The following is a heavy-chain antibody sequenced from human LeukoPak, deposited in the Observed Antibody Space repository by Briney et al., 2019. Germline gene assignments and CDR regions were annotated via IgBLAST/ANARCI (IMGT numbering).Heavy chain of an antibody. J-gene: IGHJ4*02. Sequence: ASVKVSCKASGYTFTGYYMHWVRQAPGQGLEWMGWINPNSGGINYAQKFQGRVTMTRDTSISTAYMELSRLRSDDTAVYYCARLSAYCGGDCPSDYWGQGTLVTVSS. CDR3: ARLSAYCGGDCPSDY. CDR1: GYTFTGYY. D-gene: IGHD2-21*02. CDR2: INPNSGGI. V-gene: IGHV1-2*02.